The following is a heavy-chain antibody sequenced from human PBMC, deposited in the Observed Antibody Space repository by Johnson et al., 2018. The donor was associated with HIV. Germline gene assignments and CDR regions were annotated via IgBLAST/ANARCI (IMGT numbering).Heavy chain of an antibody. CDR1: GFSFSNYW. D-gene: IGHD6-6*01. V-gene: IGHV3-7*03. J-gene: IGHJ3*02. CDR2: IKEDGSEK. CDR3: ARVAQSIAARPEAFDI. Sequence: VQLVESGGGLVQPGESLRLSCAASGFSFSNYWMTWVRQAPGKVLEWVATIKEDGSEKYYVDSVKGRFTISRDNAKNSLDPEMNSLRAEDTAVYYCARVAQSIAARPEAFDIWGQGTLVTVSS.